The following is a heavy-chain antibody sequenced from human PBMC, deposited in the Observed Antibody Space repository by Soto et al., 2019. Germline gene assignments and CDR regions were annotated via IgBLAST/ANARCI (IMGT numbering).Heavy chain of an antibody. V-gene: IGHV4-31*03. CDR2: IYYSGST. Sequence: PSETLSLTCTVSGGSISSGGYYWSWIRQHPGKGLEWIGYIYYSGSTYYNPSLKSRVTISVDTSKNQFSLKLSSVTAADTAVYYCARRIVVVPAAVDAFDSWGQGTMVTVSS. CDR1: GGSISSGGYY. CDR3: ARRIVVVPAAVDAFDS. J-gene: IGHJ3*02. D-gene: IGHD2-2*01.